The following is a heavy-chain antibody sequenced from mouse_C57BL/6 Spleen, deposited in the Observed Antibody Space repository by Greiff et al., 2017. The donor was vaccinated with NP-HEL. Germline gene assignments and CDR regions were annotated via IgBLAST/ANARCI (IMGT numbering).Heavy chain of an antibody. D-gene: IGHD1-1*01. CDR1: GYTFTSYW. Sequence: VQLQQPGAELVMPGASVKLSCKASGYTFTSYWMHWVKQRPGQGLEWIGEIDPSDSYTNYNQKFKGKSTLTVDKSSSTAYMQLSSLTSEDSAVYYCARDYGSSYDWFAYWGQGTLVTVSA. CDR3: ARDYGSSYDWFAY. V-gene: IGHV1-69*01. CDR2: IDPSDSYT. J-gene: IGHJ3*01.